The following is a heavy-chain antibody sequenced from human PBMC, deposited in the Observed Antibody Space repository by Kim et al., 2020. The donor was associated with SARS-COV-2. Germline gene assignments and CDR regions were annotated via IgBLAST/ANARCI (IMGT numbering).Heavy chain of an antibody. Sequence: SRVTISVDTSKNQFSLKLSSVTAADTAVYYCARMTYYYDSSGYAHDAFDIWGQGTMVTVSS. J-gene: IGHJ3*02. V-gene: IGHV4-59*01. D-gene: IGHD3-22*01. CDR3: ARMTYYYDSSGYAHDAFDI.